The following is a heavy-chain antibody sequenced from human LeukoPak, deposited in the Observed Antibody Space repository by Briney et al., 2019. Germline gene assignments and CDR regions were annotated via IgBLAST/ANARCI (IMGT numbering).Heavy chain of an antibody. D-gene: IGHD3-22*01. CDR3: ARAHRDSSGYYYGY. CDR1: GFTFSTYG. J-gene: IGHJ4*02. V-gene: IGHV3-7*03. CDR2: IKQDGSEK. Sequence: GRSLRLSCAASGFTFSTYGIHWARQAPGKGLEWVANIKQDGSEKYYVDSVKGRFTISRDNAKNSLYLQMNSLRAEDTVVYYCARAHRDSSGYYYGYWGQGTLVTVSS.